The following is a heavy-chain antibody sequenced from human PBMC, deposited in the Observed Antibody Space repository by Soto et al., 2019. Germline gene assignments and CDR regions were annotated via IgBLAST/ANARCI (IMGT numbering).Heavy chain of an antibody. CDR3: ARHGGTPDLYFDY. Sequence: GGFLRLSCAASGVIFGAHAMSWVRQAPGKGLEWVSAINWIGGSTNYADSMKGRFTISRDNAKNSLYLQMSSLRAEDTALYYCARHGGTPDLYFDYWGQGTPVTVS. J-gene: IGHJ4*02. V-gene: IGHV3-20*04. CDR2: INWIGGST. D-gene: IGHD3-16*01. CDR1: GVIFGAHA.